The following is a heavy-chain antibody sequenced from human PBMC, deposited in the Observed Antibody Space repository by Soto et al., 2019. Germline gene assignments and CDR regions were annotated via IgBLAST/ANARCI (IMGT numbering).Heavy chain of an antibody. D-gene: IGHD5-18*01. J-gene: IGHJ4*02. CDR3: VRQGYTYGPIDY. CDR1: GYKFTDYW. Sequence: PGESLKISCKASGYKFTDYWIGWVRQMPGRGLEWMGIIYPGDSDTRYSSSFQGQVIISADKSITAAYLQWRSLRASDTAIYFCVRQGYTYGPIDYWGQGSRVTVS. V-gene: IGHV5-51*01. CDR2: IYPGDSDT.